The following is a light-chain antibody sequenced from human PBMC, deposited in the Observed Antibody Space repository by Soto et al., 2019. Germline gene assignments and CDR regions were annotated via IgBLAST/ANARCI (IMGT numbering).Light chain of an antibody. CDR3: QRYGSSGT. Sequence: DIMLKRSQAILSFPLVGRRTIYCRARQSVSTYLAWYQQKPGQAPRLLIYGASSRAAGIPDMLSGSGSGTDFTLTISILEPEDFAVYYCQRYGSSGTFGQGTRVEIK. CDR2: GAS. CDR1: QSVSTY. J-gene: IGKJ1*01. V-gene: IGKV3-20*01.